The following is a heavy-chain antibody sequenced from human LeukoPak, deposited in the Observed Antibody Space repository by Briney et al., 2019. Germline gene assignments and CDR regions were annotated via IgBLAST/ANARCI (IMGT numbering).Heavy chain of an antibody. D-gene: IGHD2-2*01. CDR3: ARHPSAMTGFDP. V-gene: IGHV4-59*08. CDR1: GGSITSYY. J-gene: IGHJ5*02. CDR2: IFHSGST. Sequence: PSETLSLTCTASGGSITSYYWSWIRQAPGKGLEWIGYIFHSGSTNYNPSLKSRVTISVDSSKDQFSLRMSSVTAADTAVYYCARHPSAMTGFDPWGQGSLVTVSS.